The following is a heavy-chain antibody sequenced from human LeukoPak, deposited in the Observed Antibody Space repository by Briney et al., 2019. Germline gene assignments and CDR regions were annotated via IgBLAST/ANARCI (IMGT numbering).Heavy chain of an antibody. CDR2: IKQDGGET. J-gene: IGHJ4*02. CDR1: GFTFSRYW. Sequence: GGSLRLSCAASGFTFSRYWMAWVRQAPGKGLEWVASIKQDGGETFYVDSVKGRFTISRDNAKNSLYLQMNSLRAEDTAVYYCTREDHSNYNYWGQGTLVTVSS. CDR3: TREDHSNYNY. D-gene: IGHD4-11*01. V-gene: IGHV3-7*01.